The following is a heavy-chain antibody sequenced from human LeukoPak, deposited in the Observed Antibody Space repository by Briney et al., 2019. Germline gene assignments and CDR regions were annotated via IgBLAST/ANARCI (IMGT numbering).Heavy chain of an antibody. Sequence: GGSLRLSCAASGFTFSSYGMHWVRQASGKGLEWVANIKQDGSEKYYVDSVKGWFTISRDNAMNSLYLQMNSLRAEDTAVYYCAKDLLTNYYDSSGYYAHWGQGTLVTVSS. CDR2: IKQDGSEK. J-gene: IGHJ4*02. CDR3: AKDLLTNYYDSSGYYAH. D-gene: IGHD3-22*01. V-gene: IGHV3-7*03. CDR1: GFTFSSYG.